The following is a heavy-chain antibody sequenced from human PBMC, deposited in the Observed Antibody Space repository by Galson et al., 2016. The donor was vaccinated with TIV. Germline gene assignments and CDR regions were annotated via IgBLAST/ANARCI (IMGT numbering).Heavy chain of an antibody. CDR3: ARRPPSTIFGVVTWFDP. CDR2: MHPKSGDT. D-gene: IGHD3-3*01. V-gene: IGHV1-8*01. CDR1: GYTFSTYD. Sequence: SVKVSCKASGYTFSTYDINWVRQATRQGLEWMGWMHPKSGDTRYAQKFQGRVTMTRNTSISTAYMELSNLRSEDTAVYYCARRPPSTIFGVVTWFDPWGQETLVTVSS. J-gene: IGHJ5*02.